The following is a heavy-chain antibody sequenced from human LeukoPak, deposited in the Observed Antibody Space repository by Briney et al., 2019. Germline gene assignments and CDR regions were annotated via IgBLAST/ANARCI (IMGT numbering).Heavy chain of an antibody. CDR1: GGSISSYY. CDR2: IFYSGST. CDR3: ARHPSAQSSFDS. J-gene: IGHJ4*02. Sequence: SETLSLTCTVSGGSISSYYWSWIRQSPGKGLEWIGFIFYSGSTNYNPSLKSRVTISVDTSKNQFSLRLSSVTAADTAVYYCARHPSAQSSFDSWGQGTLVTVSS. V-gene: IGHV4-59*08.